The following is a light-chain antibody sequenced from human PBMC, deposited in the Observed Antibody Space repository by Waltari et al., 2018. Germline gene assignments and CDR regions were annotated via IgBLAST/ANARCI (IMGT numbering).Light chain of an antibody. J-gene: IGLJ2*01. Sequence: TQPPSVSAAPGQKVTISCSGSSPNIGNNYVSWYQQFPGTAPKLLIYENNKRPSGTPDRFSGSKSGTSATLDIHGLQTGDEANYYCGTWDSSLSVGVLGGGTKVTVL. CDR2: ENN. CDR3: GTWDSSLSVGV. V-gene: IGLV1-51*01. CDR1: SPNIGNNY.